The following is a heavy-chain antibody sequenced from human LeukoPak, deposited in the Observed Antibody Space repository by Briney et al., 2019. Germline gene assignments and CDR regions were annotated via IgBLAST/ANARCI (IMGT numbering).Heavy chain of an antibody. CDR3: ARHPEGGYFDY. CDR2: IWYDGSNK. Sequence: QAGRSLRLSWAASGCTFSSYGMHWVRQAPGKGLEWVAVIWYDGSNKYYADSVKGRFTISRDNSKNTLYLQMNSLRADDTAVYYSARHPEGGYFDYWGQGTLVTVSS. V-gene: IGHV3-33*01. J-gene: IGHJ4*02. CDR1: GCTFSSYG.